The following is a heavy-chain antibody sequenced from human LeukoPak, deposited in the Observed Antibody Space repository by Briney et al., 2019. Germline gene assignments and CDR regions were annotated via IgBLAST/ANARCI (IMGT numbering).Heavy chain of an antibody. V-gene: IGHV1-3*01. Sequence: GASVKVSCKASGYTFTSYAMHWVRQAPGQRLEWMGWINAGNGNTKYSQKFQGRGTITRDTSASTAYMELSSLRSEDTAVYYCARAGMQRGSSYFDYWGQGNLVTVSS. J-gene: IGHJ4*02. D-gene: IGHD2-8*01. CDR2: INAGNGNT. CDR1: GYTFTSYA. CDR3: ARAGMQRGSSYFDY.